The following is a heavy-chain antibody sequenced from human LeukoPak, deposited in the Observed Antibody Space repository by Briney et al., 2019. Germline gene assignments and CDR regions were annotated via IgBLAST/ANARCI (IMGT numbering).Heavy chain of an antibody. D-gene: IGHD6-19*01. CDR3: ANSPVAGGY. CDR2: ISYDESKR. V-gene: IGHV3-30-3*01. Sequence: GGSLRLSCAASGFTFSSYGIHWVRQAPGKGLEWVTVISYDESKRYYADSVKGRFTISRDNSKNTVYLQMNSLRAEDTAVYYCANSPVAGGYWGQGTLVTVSS. CDR1: GFTFSSYG. J-gene: IGHJ4*02.